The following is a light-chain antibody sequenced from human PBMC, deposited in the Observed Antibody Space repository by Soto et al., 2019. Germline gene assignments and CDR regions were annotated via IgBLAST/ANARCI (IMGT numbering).Light chain of an antibody. CDR3: QHYGGSPAYT. Sequence: EIILTQSPGTLSLSPGERSTLSCRGSQSLIREFLAWYQQKPGQAPRPLMYQTSSRASGVPDRFSGSGSGTDFTLTISGLEPEDSAVYYCQHYGGSPAYTFGQGTKLEI. CDR2: QTS. V-gene: IGKV3-20*01. J-gene: IGKJ2*01. CDR1: QSLIREF.